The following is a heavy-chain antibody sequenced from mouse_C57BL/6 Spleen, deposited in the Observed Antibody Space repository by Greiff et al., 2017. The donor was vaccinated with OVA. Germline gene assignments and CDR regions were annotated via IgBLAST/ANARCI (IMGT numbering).Heavy chain of an antibody. Sequence: QVQLQQPGAELVMPGASVKLSCKASGYTFTSYWMHWVKQRPGQGLEWIGEIDPSDSYTNYNQKFKGKSTLTVDKSSSTAYMQLSSLTSEDAAVDYCAREKGTGHFDDWGQGTTLTVSS. J-gene: IGHJ2*01. CDR2: IDPSDSYT. CDR1: GYTFTSYW. CDR3: AREKGTGHFDD. V-gene: IGHV1-69*01. D-gene: IGHD4-1*01.